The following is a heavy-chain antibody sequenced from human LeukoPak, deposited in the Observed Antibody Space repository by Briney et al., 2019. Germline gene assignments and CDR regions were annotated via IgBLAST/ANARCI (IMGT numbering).Heavy chain of an antibody. CDR2: ISGSGGST. D-gene: IGHD3-22*01. J-gene: IGHJ4*02. CDR1: GFTFSSYA. Sequence: PGGSLRLSCAASGFTFSSYAMSWVRQAPGKGLEWVSAISGSGGSTYYADSVKGRFTISRDNSKNTLYLQMNSLRAEDTAVYYRATLRPFYDSSGYYHNWGQGTLVTVSS. CDR3: ATLRPFYDSSGYYHN. V-gene: IGHV3-23*01.